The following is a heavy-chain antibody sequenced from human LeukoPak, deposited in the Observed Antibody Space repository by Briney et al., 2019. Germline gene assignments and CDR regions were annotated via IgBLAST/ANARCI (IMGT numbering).Heavy chain of an antibody. CDR2: VRSETDGGTT. CDR1: GFTFSNAW. Sequence: GGSLRLSCPASGFTFSNAWMSWVRQAPGKGLEWVSRVRSETDGGTTDYAAPVQGRFTISRDDSKNTLYLQMNSLETDDTAVYYCTTLSYAAAPTWGQGTLVTVSS. D-gene: IGHD2-2*01. V-gene: IGHV3-15*01. CDR3: TTLSYAAAPT. J-gene: IGHJ5*02.